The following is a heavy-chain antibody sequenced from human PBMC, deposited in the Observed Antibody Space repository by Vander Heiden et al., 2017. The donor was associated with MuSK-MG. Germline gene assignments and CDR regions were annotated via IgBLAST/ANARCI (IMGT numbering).Heavy chain of an antibody. Sequence: QVQLQQWGAGLLKPSETLSLTCAVYGGSFSGYYWSRIRQPPGKGLEWIGEINHSGSTNYNPSLKSRVTISVDTSKNQFSLKLSSVTAADTAVYYCARGRLAYDYVWGSYRSVHPEPFDYWGQGTLVTVSS. V-gene: IGHV4-34*01. CDR1: GGSFSGYY. D-gene: IGHD3-16*02. CDR3: ARGRLAYDYVWGSYRSVHPEPFDY. CDR2: INHSGST. J-gene: IGHJ4*02.